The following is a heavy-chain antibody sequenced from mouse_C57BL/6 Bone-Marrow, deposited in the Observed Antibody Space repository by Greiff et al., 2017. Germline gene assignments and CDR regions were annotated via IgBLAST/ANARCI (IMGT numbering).Heavy chain of an antibody. CDR3: SSFYVNYIDF. J-gene: IGHJ2*01. Sequence: EVQLQQSGAELVRPGASVKLSCTASGFNIKDDYIHWVKQRPEQGLEWIGWIDPEIGDTEYASKFQGKATITSDTSSITAYLQLSSLTSEDTAVYYCSSFYVNYIDFWGQGTPLTVAS. V-gene: IGHV14-4*01. CDR2: IDPEIGDT. CDR1: GFNIKDDY. D-gene: IGHD2-1*01.